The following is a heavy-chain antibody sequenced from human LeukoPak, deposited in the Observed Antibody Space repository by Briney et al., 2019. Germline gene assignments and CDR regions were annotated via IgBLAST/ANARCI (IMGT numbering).Heavy chain of an antibody. Sequence: SETLSLTCTVSGGSISSYYWSWIRQPPGKGLEWIGYIYYSGSTNYNPSLKSRVTISVDTSKNQFSLKLSSVTAADTAVYYCARDPVNYGDYEVSWGQGTLVTVSS. CDR3: ARDPVNYGDYEVS. CDR2: IYYSGST. J-gene: IGHJ5*02. CDR1: GGSISSYY. V-gene: IGHV4-59*12. D-gene: IGHD4-17*01.